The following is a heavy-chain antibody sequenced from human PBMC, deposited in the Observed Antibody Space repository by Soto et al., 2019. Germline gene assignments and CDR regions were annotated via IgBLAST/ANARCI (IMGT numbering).Heavy chain of an antibody. CDR1: GGSFSGYY. D-gene: IGHD6-13*01. J-gene: IGHJ5*02. CDR3: ARGGIAAAGLDP. V-gene: IGHV4-34*01. Sequence: QVQLQQWGAGLLKPSETLSLTCAVYGGSFSGYYWSWIRQPPGKGLEWIGEINHSGSTNYNPSHKRRVTISVDTSKNQFSLKLSSVTAADTAVYYCARGGIAAAGLDPWGQGTLVTVSS. CDR2: INHSGST.